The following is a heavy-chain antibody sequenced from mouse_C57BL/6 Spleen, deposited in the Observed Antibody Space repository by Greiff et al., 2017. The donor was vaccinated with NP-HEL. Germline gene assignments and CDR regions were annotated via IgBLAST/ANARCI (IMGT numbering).Heavy chain of an antibody. CDR2: IDPSDSYT. V-gene: IGHV1-69*01. Sequence: VQLQESGAELVMPGASVKLSCKASGYTFTSYWMHWVKQRPGQGLEWIGEIDPSDSYTNYNQQFKGKSTLTVDKSSSTAYIQLSSLTSEDSAVYYCARRGYERYFDYGGQGTTLTVSS. D-gene: IGHD2-10*02. J-gene: IGHJ2*01. CDR3: ARRGYERYFDY. CDR1: GYTFTSYW.